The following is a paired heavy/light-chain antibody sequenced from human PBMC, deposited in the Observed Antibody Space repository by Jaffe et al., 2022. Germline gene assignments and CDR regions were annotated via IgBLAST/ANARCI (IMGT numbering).Heavy chain of an antibody. CDR2: VRTKAHGYAT. D-gene: IGHD1-1*01. Sequence: EVQLVESGGGLVQPGGSLRLSCAASGFTFSYHYMDWVRQAPGKGLEWLGRVRTKAHGYATDYVASIKGRFIVSRDDSQNSLYLEMNSLQTEDTAVYYCATDVGAAGTTIWGQGTLVTVSS. V-gene: IGHV3-72*01. CDR1: GFTFSYHY. J-gene: IGHJ4*02. CDR3: ATDVGAAGTTI.
Light chain of an antibody. Sequence: DVVMTQSPLSLPVTLGQPASISCRSSQSLVHSNGNTYLNWFQQRPGQSPRRLIYKVSNRDSGVPDRFSGSGSGTDFTLKISRVEAEDVGVYYCMQGTQWPPYTFGQGTKLEI. CDR1: QSLVHSNGNTY. CDR2: KVS. V-gene: IGKV2-30*02. CDR3: MQGTQWPPYT. J-gene: IGKJ2*01.